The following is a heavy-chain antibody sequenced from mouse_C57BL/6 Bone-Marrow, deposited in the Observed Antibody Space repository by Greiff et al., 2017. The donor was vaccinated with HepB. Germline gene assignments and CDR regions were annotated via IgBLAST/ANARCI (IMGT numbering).Heavy chain of an antibody. Sequence: EVKLVESEGGLVQPGSSMKLSCTASGFTFSDYYMAWVRQVPEKGLEWVANINYDGSSTYYLDSLKSRFIISRDNAKNILYLQMSSLKSEDTATYYCARDQHSKDWYFDVWGTGTTVTVSS. CDR1: GFTFSDYY. CDR3: ARDQHSKDWYFDV. CDR2: INYDGSST. V-gene: IGHV5-16*01. D-gene: IGHD2-5*01. J-gene: IGHJ1*03.